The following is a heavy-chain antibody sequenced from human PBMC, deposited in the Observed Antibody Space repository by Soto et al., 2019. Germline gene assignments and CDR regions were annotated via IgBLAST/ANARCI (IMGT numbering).Heavy chain of an antibody. D-gene: IGHD3-22*01. V-gene: IGHV1-3*01. CDR2: INAGNGNT. CDR1: GYTFTSYA. Sequence: ASVKVSCKASGYTFTSYAMHWVRQAPGQRLEWMGWINAGNGNTKYSQKFQGRVTITRDTSASTAYMELSSLRSDDTAMYYCARGGYYDRSGSRNYHYYGMKVWGQGTSVTVSS. CDR3: ARGGYYDRSGSRNYHYYGMKV. J-gene: IGHJ6*02.